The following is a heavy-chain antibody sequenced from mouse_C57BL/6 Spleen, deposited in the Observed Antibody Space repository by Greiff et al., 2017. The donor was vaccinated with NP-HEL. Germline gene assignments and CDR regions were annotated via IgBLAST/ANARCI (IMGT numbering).Heavy chain of an antibody. CDR3: ANYGSSYLYAMDY. J-gene: IGHJ4*01. V-gene: IGHV1-22*01. Sequence: EVQLQQSGPELVKPGASVKMSCKASGYTFTDYNMHWVKQSHGKSLEWIGYINPNNGGTSYNQKFKGKATLTVNKSSSTAYMELRSLTSEDSAVYYCANYGSSYLYAMDYWGQGTSVTVSS. D-gene: IGHD1-1*01. CDR1: GYTFTDYN. CDR2: INPNNGGT.